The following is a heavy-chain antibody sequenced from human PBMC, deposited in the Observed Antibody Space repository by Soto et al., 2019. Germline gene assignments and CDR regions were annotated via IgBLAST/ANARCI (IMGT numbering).Heavy chain of an antibody. Sequence: EVQLVETGGGLIQPGGSLRLSCAASGFTVSSNYMSWVRQAPGKGLEWVSVTYSDGRTYYADSVKGRFTISRDISQNALYLQMNSLRAEDTAVYYCAKDLEYCSSGSCHPSGMDVWGQGTTVTVSS. D-gene: IGHD2-15*01. J-gene: IGHJ6*02. CDR3: AKDLEYCSSGSCHPSGMDV. CDR2: TYSDGRT. V-gene: IGHV3-53*02. CDR1: GFTVSSNY.